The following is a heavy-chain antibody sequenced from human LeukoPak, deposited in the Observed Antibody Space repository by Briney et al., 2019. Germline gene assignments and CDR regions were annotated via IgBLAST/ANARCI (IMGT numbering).Heavy chain of an antibody. CDR3: ARAYSGSYFYYCYYMDV. Sequence: ASVKVSCKASGYTFTSYYMHWVRQAPGQGLEWMGIINPSGGSTSYAQKFQGRVTMTRDTSTSTVYMELSSLRSEDTAVYYCARAYSGSYFYYCYYMDVWGKGTTVTASS. CDR2: INPSGGST. CDR1: GYTFTSYY. D-gene: IGHD1-26*01. J-gene: IGHJ6*03. V-gene: IGHV1-46*01.